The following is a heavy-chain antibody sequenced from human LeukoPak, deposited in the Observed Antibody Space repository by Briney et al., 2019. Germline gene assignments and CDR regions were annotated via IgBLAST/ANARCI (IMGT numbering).Heavy chain of an antibody. J-gene: IGHJ4*02. CDR3: AKGYYYDSSGYSDY. CDR1: GFTFDDYA. CDR2: ISWNSGSI. D-gene: IGHD3-22*01. V-gene: IGHV3-9*01. Sequence: PGRSLRLSCAASGFTFDDYAMHWVRQAPGKGLEWVSGISWNSGSIGYADSVKGRFTISRDNAKNSLYLQMNSLRAEDTALYYCAKGYYYDSSGYSDYWGQGTLVTVSS.